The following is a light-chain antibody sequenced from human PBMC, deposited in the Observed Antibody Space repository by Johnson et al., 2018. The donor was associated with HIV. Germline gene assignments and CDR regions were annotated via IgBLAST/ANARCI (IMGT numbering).Light chain of an antibody. J-gene: IGLJ1*01. CDR1: DSNIGNNY. V-gene: IGLV1-51*02. Sequence: QSVLTQPPSVSAAPGQKVTISCSGTDSNIGNNYVSWYQQFPGTAPKVLIHENNKRPSGIPDRFSGSKSGTSATLGITALQTGDEADYYCGTWDSSLSTYVFGTGTKVTVL. CDR3: GTWDSSLSTYV. CDR2: ENN.